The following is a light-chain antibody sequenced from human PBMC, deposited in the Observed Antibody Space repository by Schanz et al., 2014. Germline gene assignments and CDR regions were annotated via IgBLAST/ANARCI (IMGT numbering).Light chain of an antibody. CDR1: LSISGL. CDR2: GTS. V-gene: IGKV3-15*01. J-gene: IGKJ3*01. CDR3: QQYGTSPPVFT. Sequence: EVLMTQSPATLSVSPGERATLSCRASLSISGLLAWYQQKPGQPPRLLIYGTSIRATGIPARFSGSGSGTEFALTISRLEPEDFAVYYCQQYGTSPPVFTFGPGTKVDIK.